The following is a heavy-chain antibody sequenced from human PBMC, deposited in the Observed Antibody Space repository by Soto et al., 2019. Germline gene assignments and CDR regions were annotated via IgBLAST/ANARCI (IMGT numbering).Heavy chain of an antibody. V-gene: IGHV4-4*02. D-gene: IGHD6-6*01. CDR3: ARTYSSSVGWFDP. CDR1: GGSISSSNW. J-gene: IGHJ5*02. Sequence: SETLSLTCAVSGGSISSSNWWSWVRQPPGKGLEWIGEIYHSGSTHYNPSLKSRVTISVDKSKNQFSMKLSSVTAADTAVYYCARTYSSSVGWFDPWGQGTLVTVS. CDR2: IYHSGST.